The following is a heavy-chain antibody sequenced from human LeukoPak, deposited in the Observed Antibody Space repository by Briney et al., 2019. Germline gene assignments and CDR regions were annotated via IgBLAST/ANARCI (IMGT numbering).Heavy chain of an antibody. CDR2: INENSGLI. CDR3: ARGMSSGSRYRFDP. CDR1: GFNLSSYT. D-gene: IGHD6-19*01. V-gene: IGHV3-48*01. J-gene: IGHJ5*02. Sequence: GGSLRLSCAASGFNLSSYTMNWVHQAPGKGLEWISYINENSGLIYYADSVKGRFTISRDNAKNSLYLQMNSLRAEDTAVYYCARGMSSGSRYRFDPWGQGNLVTVSS.